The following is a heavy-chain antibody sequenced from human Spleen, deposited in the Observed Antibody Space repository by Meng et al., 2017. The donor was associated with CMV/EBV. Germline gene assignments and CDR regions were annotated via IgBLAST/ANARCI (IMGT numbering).Heavy chain of an antibody. CDR2: INPNSGDT. CDR1: GYTFTGYY. Sequence: GGSLRLSCKASGYTFTGYYIHWVRQAPGQGLEWMGWINPNSGDTKYAQKFQGRVTMTRDTSISTAYMELSSLRSDDTAVYYCARDGPTFTAILGVVSSLDVWGQGTTVTVSS. J-gene: IGHJ6*02. CDR3: ARDGPTFTAILGVVSSLDV. V-gene: IGHV1-2*02. D-gene: IGHD3-3*01.